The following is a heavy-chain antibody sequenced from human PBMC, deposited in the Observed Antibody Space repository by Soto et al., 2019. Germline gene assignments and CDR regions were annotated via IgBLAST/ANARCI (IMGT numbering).Heavy chain of an antibody. Sequence: PGGSLRLSCAVSGFTVSRNYMSWVRQAPGKGRERGSVIYSGGSTYYADSVKGRFTISRDNAENTLYLQVNSLSAVVLSVYYCARTCSGRTCCYDYWGQGNLVTV. CDR1: GFTVSRNY. J-gene: IGHJ4*01. D-gene: IGHD2-15*01. V-gene: IGHV3-66*01. CDR3: ARTCSGRTCCYDY. CDR2: IYSGGST.